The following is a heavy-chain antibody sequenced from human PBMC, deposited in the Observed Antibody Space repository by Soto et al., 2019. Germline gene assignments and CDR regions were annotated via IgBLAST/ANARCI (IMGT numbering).Heavy chain of an antibody. D-gene: IGHD2-2*01. CDR1: GFTFSTYS. CDR2: ISSSGTYI. J-gene: IGHJ6*02. Sequence: GPLRLSCAASGFTFSTYSMNWVRQAPGKGLEWVSSISSSGTYIHYADSLKGRFTISRDNAKNSLYLQMISLRAEDTAVYYCARDPSDCSSTSCWGYYALDVWGQGTTVTVSS. CDR3: ARDPSDCSSTSCWGYYALDV. V-gene: IGHV3-21*01.